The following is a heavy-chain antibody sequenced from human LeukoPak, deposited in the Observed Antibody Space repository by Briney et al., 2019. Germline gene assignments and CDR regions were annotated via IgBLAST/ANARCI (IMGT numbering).Heavy chain of an antibody. CDR2: ISYDGSNK. Sequence: GGSLRLSCAASGFTFSSYAMHWVRQAPGKGLEWVAVISYDGSNKYYADSVKGRFTISRDNSKNTLYLQMNSLKTEDTAVYYCTTDVVFRAHEGYWGQGTLVTVSS. CDR3: TTDVVFRAHEGY. V-gene: IGHV3-30-3*01. D-gene: IGHD2-15*01. J-gene: IGHJ4*02. CDR1: GFTFSSYA.